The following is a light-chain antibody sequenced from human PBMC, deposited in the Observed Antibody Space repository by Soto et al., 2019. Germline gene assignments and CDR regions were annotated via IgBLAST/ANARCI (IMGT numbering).Light chain of an antibody. Sequence: ILLTQSPSSLSASVGDRVTITCRASQGIDTSLAWYQQKPGKAPKLLIYAASNFQSGVPSRFSGSGSGTHFTLTISSLQPEDFATYYCQQLHGYPINVGQGTRLAIK. J-gene: IGKJ5*01. V-gene: IGKV1-9*01. CDR3: QQLHGYPIN. CDR2: AAS. CDR1: QGIDTS.